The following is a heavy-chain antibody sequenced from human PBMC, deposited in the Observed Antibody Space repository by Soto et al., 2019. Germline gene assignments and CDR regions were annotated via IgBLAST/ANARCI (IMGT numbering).Heavy chain of an antibody. V-gene: IGHV1-18*01. J-gene: IGHJ1*01. D-gene: IGHD1-20*01. CDR1: GGTFSTSG. CDR2: IRPDNGNR. Sequence: GASVKVSCKASGGTFSTSGISWVRQAPGQGLEWVGWIRPDNGNRKSAQRLQGRVTLTTDTSASTAYMELRGLTSDDTAMYYCARDTESNRYNDWGQGTLVTVSS. CDR3: ARDTESNRYND.